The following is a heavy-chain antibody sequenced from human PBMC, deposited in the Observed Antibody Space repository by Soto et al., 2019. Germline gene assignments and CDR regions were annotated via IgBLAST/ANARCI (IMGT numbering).Heavy chain of an antibody. J-gene: IGHJ3*01. CDR3: ARGLSFRGDFDV. D-gene: IGHD2-21*02. Sequence: HLQESGPGLVKPSGTLSLTCDVSGGSISSSSWWTWVRQSPGKGPEWIGEIYHAGSPNYNPSFQSRVTILADKSKNHFSLRLTSGTAADTAIYSCARGLSFRGDFDVWGQGTTVTVSS. CDR2: IYHAGSP. CDR1: GGSISSSSW. V-gene: IGHV4-4*02.